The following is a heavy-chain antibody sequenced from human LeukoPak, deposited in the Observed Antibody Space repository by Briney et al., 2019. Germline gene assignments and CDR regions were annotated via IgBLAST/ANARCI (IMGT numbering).Heavy chain of an antibody. V-gene: IGHV4-30-4*07. CDR1: GGSISRGGYS. Sequence: SETLSLTCAVSGGSISRGGYSWSWIRQPPGKGLEWIGYFYYSGSTYYNPSLKSRVTISLDTSKNQLSLKLSSVTAADTAVYYCARSRGWLQSHPLGYWGQGTLVAVSS. J-gene: IGHJ4*02. CDR2: FYYSGST. CDR3: ARSRGWLQSHPLGY. D-gene: IGHD5-24*01.